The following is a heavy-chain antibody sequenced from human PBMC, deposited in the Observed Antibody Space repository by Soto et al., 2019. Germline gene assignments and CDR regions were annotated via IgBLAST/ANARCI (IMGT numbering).Heavy chain of an antibody. CDR1: GFTFSSYA. V-gene: IGHV3-23*01. J-gene: IGHJ4*02. CDR2: ISGSGNST. CDR3: AKGGIVVLIEL. Sequence: EVQLLESGGGLVQPGGSLRLSCAASGFTFSSYAMSWVRQAPGKGLEWVSAISGSGNSTYYADSVKGRFTISRDSSKNTLYLQMNSRRAGGTGVYYCAKGGIVVLIELWGQGILVTVSS. D-gene: IGHD3-22*01.